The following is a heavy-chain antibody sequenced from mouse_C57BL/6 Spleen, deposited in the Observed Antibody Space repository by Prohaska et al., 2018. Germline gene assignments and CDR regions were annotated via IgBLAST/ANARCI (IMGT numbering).Heavy chain of an antibody. CDR3: ATGTYYFDY. D-gene: IGHD4-1*01. J-gene: IGHJ2*01. V-gene: IGHV1-26*01. CDR2: INPNNGCN. Sequence: LKISSKASGYTFTDYYMNWEKHSHGKSLEWIGDINPNNGCNSYNQKFKGKATLTVDKSSSRADMELRSLTSEDSAVDYCATGTYYFDYWGQGTTLTVSS. CDR1: GYTFTDYY.